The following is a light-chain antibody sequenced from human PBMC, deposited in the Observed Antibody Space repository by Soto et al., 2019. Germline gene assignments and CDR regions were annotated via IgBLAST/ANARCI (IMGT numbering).Light chain of an antibody. CDR2: YDS. CDR1: NIGSKS. CDR3: QVWDSSSDHPGVV. Sequence: SYELTQPPSVSVAPRKTARITCGGNNIGSKSVHWYQQKPGQAPVLVIYYDSDRPSGIPERFSGSNSGNTATLTISRVEAGDEADYYCQVWDSSSDHPGVVFGGGTKVTVL. J-gene: IGLJ2*01. V-gene: IGLV3-21*04.